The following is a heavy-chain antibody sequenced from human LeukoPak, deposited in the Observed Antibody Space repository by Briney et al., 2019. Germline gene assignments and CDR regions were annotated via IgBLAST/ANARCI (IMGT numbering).Heavy chain of an antibody. CDR3: AKDYGSGSYYLPSSFDI. D-gene: IGHD3-10*01. J-gene: IGHJ3*02. CDR2: FYYSGST. Sequence: SETLSLTCTVSGGSIYSSGYYWGWIRQPPGKGLEWIGSFYYSGSTYYNPSLKNQVTISIDTSKHQFSLKLPSVTAADTAVYYCAKDYGSGSYYLPSSFDIWGQGTMVTVSS. CDR1: GGSIYSSGYY. V-gene: IGHV4-39*07.